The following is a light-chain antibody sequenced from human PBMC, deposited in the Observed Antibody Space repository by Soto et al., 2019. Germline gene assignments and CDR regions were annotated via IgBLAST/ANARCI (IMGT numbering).Light chain of an antibody. CDR3: SSYSSSDTLYV. Sequence: QSVLTQPASVSGSPGQSITISCTGTSSDVGGYKYVSWYQHHPGKAPKLLIYEVSNRPSGVSGRFSGSKSGNTASLTISGLQAGDEADYYCSSYSSSDTLYVFGTGTKLTVL. CDR1: SSDVGGYKY. V-gene: IGLV2-14*01. J-gene: IGLJ1*01. CDR2: EVS.